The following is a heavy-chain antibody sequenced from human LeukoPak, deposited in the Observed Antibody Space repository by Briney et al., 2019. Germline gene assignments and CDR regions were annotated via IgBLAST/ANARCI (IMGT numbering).Heavy chain of an antibody. Sequence: ASVKVSCKASGYTFTSYDINWVRQAPGQGLEWMGWMNPNSGDTGYPQKFQGRVTMTRDTSITTAYMGLSSLRSEDTAVYYCARDSVVVTATLDYWGQGTLVTVSS. D-gene: IGHD2-21*02. CDR1: GYTFTSYD. CDR2: MNPNSGDT. J-gene: IGHJ4*02. CDR3: ARDSVVVTATLDY. V-gene: IGHV1-8*01.